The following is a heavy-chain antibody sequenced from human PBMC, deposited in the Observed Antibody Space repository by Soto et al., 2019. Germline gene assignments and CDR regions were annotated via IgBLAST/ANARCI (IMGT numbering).Heavy chain of an antibody. Sequence: PGGSLRLSCAASGFTFSSYAISWVRQAPGKGLEWVSAISGSGGSTYYADSVKGRFTISRDNSKNTLYLQMNSLRAEDTAVYYCEKDNTVDTAMVDYWGQGTLVTVSS. CDR1: GFTFSSYA. J-gene: IGHJ4*02. CDR3: EKDNTVDTAMVDY. D-gene: IGHD5-18*01. V-gene: IGHV3-23*01. CDR2: ISGSGGST.